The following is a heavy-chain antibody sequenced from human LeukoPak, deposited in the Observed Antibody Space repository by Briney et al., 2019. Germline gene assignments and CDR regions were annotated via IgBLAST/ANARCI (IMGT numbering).Heavy chain of an antibody. V-gene: IGHV1-69*01. CDR1: GGTFSSYA. J-gene: IGHJ5*02. CDR3: ARVPEAVAGSNWFDP. Sequence: SVKVSCKASGGTFSSYAISWVRQAPGQGLEWMGGIIPIFGSANYAQKFQGRVTITADESTSTAYMELSSLRSEDTAVYYCARVPEAVAGSNWFDPWGQGTLVTVSS. D-gene: IGHD6-19*01. CDR2: IIPIFGSA.